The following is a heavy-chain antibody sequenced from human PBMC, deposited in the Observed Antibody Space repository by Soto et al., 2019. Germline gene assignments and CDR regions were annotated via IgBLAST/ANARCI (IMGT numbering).Heavy chain of an antibody. J-gene: IGHJ4*02. Sequence: GGSLRLSCVASGLNFSGFGMQWIRQASGRGLEWVGRIRSKKNNYATRYGASVEGRFTMSRDDSKNTAYLQMNGLKIDDTAVYYCSRISPDLVVYWGQGTPVTVSS. CDR2: IRSKKNNYAT. CDR1: GLNFSGFG. D-gene: IGHD2-15*01. V-gene: IGHV3-73*01. CDR3: SRISPDLVVY.